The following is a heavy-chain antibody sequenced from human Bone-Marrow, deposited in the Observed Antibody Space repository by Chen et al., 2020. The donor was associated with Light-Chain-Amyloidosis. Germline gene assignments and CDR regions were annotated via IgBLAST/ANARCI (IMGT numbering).Heavy chain of an antibody. CDR1: GYTFNAHF. CDR2: INPKSGAT. D-gene: IGHD3-22*01. CDR3: IFRGPDFDT. V-gene: IGHV1-2*02. Sequence: QVQLVQSGAEVKRPGASVKVSCEASGYTFNAHFMYWVRQAPGQGPEWMGWINPKSGATTYVQKFQGRLSLTRDTSISTAYMELSSLRSDDTAVYYCIFRGPDFDTWGRGSLVTVSS. J-gene: IGHJ4*02.